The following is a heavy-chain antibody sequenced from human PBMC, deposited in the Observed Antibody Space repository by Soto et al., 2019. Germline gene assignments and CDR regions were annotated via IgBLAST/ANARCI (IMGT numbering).Heavy chain of an antibody. J-gene: IGHJ4*02. Sequence: QVQLVESGGGLVQPGRSLRLSCAASGFTFSSYAMHWVRQAPGKGLEWVAVIAYDGSNKYYADSVKGRFTISRDNYKNTLYLQMNSLRAEATAVYYCSRDREWLNYFDYWGQGTLVTVSS. V-gene: IGHV3-30-3*01. CDR2: IAYDGSNK. CDR1: GFTFSSYA. D-gene: IGHD6-19*01. CDR3: SRDREWLNYFDY.